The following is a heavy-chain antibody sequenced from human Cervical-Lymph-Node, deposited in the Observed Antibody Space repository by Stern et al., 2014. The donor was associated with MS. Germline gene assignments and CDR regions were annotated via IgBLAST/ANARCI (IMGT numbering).Heavy chain of an antibody. D-gene: IGHD3-10*01. CDR3: AHRLSRRVRGSPTGWFDP. Sequence: QVTLKESGPTLVKPTQTLTLTCTFSGFSLSTSGVGVGWIRQPPGKALEWLALIYWDDDKRYSPSLKSRLTITKDTSKNQVVLTMTNMDPVDTATYYCAHRLSRRVRGSPTGWFDPWGQGTLVTVSS. V-gene: IGHV2-5*02. J-gene: IGHJ5*02. CDR2: IYWDDDK. CDR1: GFSLSTSGVG.